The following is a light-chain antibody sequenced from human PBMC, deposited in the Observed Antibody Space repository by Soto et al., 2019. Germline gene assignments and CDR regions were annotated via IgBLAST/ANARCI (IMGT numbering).Light chain of an antibody. CDR2: DAS. Sequence: EIMVTQSPSTLSVSPGERATLSCRASQSVSSYLAWYQQKPGQAPRLLIYDASNRATGIPARFSGSGSGTDFTLTINRLEPEDSAVYYCQQYGSLITFGQGTRLEIK. CDR3: QQYGSLIT. J-gene: IGKJ5*01. V-gene: IGKV3-11*01. CDR1: QSVSSY.